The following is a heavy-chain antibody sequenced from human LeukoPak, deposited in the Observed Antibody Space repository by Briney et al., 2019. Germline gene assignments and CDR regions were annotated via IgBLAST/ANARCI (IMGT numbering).Heavy chain of an antibody. D-gene: IGHD7-27*01. J-gene: IGHJ4*02. Sequence: ASVMVSCKASRYTFSDYSIHWVRQARGQGLEWMGRINPNSGGTTYAQNFQGRVTMTRDTAINTAYMELSRMRSDDTAVYYCARDSAGDLDSCGQGTLVTVSS. V-gene: IGHV1-2*06. CDR2: INPNSGGT. CDR3: ARDSAGDLDS. CDR1: RYTFSDYS.